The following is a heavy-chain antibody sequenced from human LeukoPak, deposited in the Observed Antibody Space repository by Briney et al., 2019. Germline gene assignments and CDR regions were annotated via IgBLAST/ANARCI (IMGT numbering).Heavy chain of an antibody. D-gene: IGHD2-2*01. Sequence: ASVKVSCKASRYTFTSYDINWVRQATGQGLEWMGWMNPNSGNTGYAQKFQGRVTMTRNTSISTAYMELSSLRSEDTAVYYCARSGIVVVPAALDVWGQGTTVTVSS. CDR1: RYTFTSYD. V-gene: IGHV1-8*01. CDR3: ARSGIVVVPAALDV. J-gene: IGHJ6*02. CDR2: MNPNSGNT.